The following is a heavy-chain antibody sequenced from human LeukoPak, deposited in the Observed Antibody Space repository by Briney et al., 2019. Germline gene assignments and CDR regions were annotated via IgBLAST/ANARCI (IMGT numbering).Heavy chain of an antibody. J-gene: IGHJ4*02. D-gene: IGHD3-16*01. CDR3: AKTRLGAARYYFDY. V-gene: IGHV3-30*02. CDR2: IRYDGSNK. CDR1: GFTFSSYG. Sequence: GGSLRLSCAASGFTFSSYGMHWVRQAPGKGLEWVAFIRYDGSNKYYADSVKGRFTISRDKSKSTLYLQMNSLRAEDTAVYYCAKTRLGAARYYFDYWGQGTLVTVSS.